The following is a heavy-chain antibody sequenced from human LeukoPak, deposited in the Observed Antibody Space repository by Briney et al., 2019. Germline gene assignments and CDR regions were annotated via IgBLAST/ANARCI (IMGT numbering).Heavy chain of an antibody. J-gene: IGHJ4*02. Sequence: GGSLRLSCAVSGITLNNYGMTWVRQAPGKGLEWVAGIGDSGGSTKYADSVKGRFTISRDNPKNTLYLQMNSLRAEDTAVYFCAKRGVVIRVILVGFHKEAYYFESWGQGALVTVSP. V-gene: IGHV3-23*01. D-gene: IGHD3/OR15-3a*01. CDR1: GITLNNYG. CDR3: AKRGVVIRVILVGFHKEAYYFES. CDR2: IGDSGGST.